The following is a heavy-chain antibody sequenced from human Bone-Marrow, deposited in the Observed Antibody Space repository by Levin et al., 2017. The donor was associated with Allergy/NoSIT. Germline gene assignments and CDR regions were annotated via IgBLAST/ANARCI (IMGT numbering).Heavy chain of an antibody. J-gene: IGHJ4*02. Sequence: SQTLSLTCTVSGASINIPGYYWSWIRQHPGKGLEWIGYIYYMGTTYYNPSLNSRVSISVDTSKSQFSLKLRSVTAADTAVYYCARVRQATRTGVGASDTDYWGQGTLVTVSS. CDR1: GASINIPGYY. V-gene: IGHV4-31*03. CDR3: ARVRQATRTGVGASDTDY. D-gene: IGHD1-26*01. CDR2: IYYMGTT.